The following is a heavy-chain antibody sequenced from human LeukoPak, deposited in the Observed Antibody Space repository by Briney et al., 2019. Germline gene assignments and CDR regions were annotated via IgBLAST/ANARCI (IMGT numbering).Heavy chain of an antibody. D-gene: IGHD3-22*01. CDR3: ARLGLGGSGYYPQAAFDI. CDR2: IYHSGST. Sequence: SETLSLTCTVSGDSLISNKYYWGWIRQPPGKGLEWIGNIYHSGSTYYNPSLKSRATISVDTSKNHFSLKLSSVTAADTAVYFCARLGLGGSGYYPQAAFDIWGQGTMVTVSS. V-gene: IGHV4-39*02. CDR1: GDSLISNKYY. J-gene: IGHJ3*02.